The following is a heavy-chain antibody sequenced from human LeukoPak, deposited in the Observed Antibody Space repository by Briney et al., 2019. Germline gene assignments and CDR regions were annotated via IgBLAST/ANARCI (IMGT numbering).Heavy chain of an antibody. CDR3: ARGHCSGGSCRPEYFQH. CDR2: IIPIFGTA. Sequence: SVKVSCKASGGTFSSYAISWVRQAPGQGLEWMGGIIPIFGTANYAQKFQGRVTITADESTSTAYMELSSLRSEDTAVYYCARGHCSGGSCRPEYFQHWGQGTLVTVSS. CDR1: GGTFSSYA. V-gene: IGHV1-69*01. J-gene: IGHJ1*01. D-gene: IGHD2-15*01.